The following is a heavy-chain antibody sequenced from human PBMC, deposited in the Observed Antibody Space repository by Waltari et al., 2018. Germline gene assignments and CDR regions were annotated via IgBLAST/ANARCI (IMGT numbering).Heavy chain of an antibody. D-gene: IGHD7-27*01. CDR1: GGSISRYY. Sequence: QVQLQESGPGLVKPSETLSLTCTVSGGSISRYYWSWIRQPAGKGLEWIGRIYTSGGTNYNPTPKSRCTMSVDTSKTQFSLKLSSVTAADTAVYYCARLGPGSSSFDYWGQGTLVTVSS. V-gene: IGHV4-4*07. J-gene: IGHJ4*02. CDR3: ARLGPGSSSFDY. CDR2: IYTSGGT.